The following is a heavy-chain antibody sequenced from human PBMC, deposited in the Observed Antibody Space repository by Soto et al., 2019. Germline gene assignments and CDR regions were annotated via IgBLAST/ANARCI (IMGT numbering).Heavy chain of an antibody. Sequence: QVQLVQSGAEVKKPGSSVKVACQASGGTFSTYAISWVRQAPGQGLEWMGGIIPIFGAAHYAQKFQGRVTITADKSTGTAYVELSSLTYDDTAVYYCATTSSSNIAVAGSGYFYGMDVWGQGTTITVSS. J-gene: IGHJ6*02. CDR2: IIPIFGAA. D-gene: IGHD6-19*01. CDR3: ATTSSSNIAVAGSGYFYGMDV. V-gene: IGHV1-69*06. CDR1: GGTFSTYA.